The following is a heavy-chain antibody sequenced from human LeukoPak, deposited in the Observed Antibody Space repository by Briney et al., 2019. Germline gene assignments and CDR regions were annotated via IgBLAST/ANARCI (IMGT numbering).Heavy chain of an antibody. V-gene: IGHV3-23*01. CDR3: AKDQEYSSSWYGVYYFDY. D-gene: IGHD6-13*01. Sequence: GASLRLSCAASGFTFSSYAMSWVRQAPGKGLEWVSAISGSGGSTYYADSVKGRFPISRDNSKNTLYLQMNSLRAEDTAVYYCAKDQEYSSSWYGVYYFDYWGQGTLVTVSS. CDR2: ISGSGGST. CDR1: GFTFSSYA. J-gene: IGHJ4*02.